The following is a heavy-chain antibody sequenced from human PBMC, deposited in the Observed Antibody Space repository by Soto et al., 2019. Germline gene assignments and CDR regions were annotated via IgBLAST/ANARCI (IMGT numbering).Heavy chain of an antibody. CDR1: RASIYTYS. D-gene: IGHD1-26*01. Sequence: PSETLSLTCTVSRASIYTYSWTWIRQPAGKGLQWIGHIYSSGNANYSPSLKSRVSMSVDSSKNQISLKLSSVTAADTAVYYCATIVGANAYWGQGTLVTVSS. CDR3: ATIVGANAY. J-gene: IGHJ4*02. V-gene: IGHV4-4*07. CDR2: IYSSGNA.